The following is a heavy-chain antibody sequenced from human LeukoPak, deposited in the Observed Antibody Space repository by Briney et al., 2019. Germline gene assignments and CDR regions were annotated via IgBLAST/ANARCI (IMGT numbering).Heavy chain of an antibody. J-gene: IGHJ6*02. CDR3: AKDEKYYYYYGMDV. CDR2: ISYDGSNK. V-gene: IGHV3-30*18. Sequence: PGGSLRLSCAASGFTFSSYGMHWVRQAPGKGLEWVAVISYDGSNKYYADSVKGRFTISRDNSKNTLYLQMNSLRAEDTAVYYRAKDEKYYYYYGMDVWGQGTTVTVSS. CDR1: GFTFSSYG.